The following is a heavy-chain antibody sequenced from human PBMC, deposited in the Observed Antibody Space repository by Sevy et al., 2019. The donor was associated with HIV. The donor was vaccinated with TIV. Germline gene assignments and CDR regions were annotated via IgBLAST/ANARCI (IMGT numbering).Heavy chain of an antibody. D-gene: IGHD6-13*01. Sequence: ASVKVSCKASGYTFTSYAMNWVRQAPGQGLEWMGWINTNTGNPMYAQGFTGRFVFSLDTSVSTAYLQISSLKAEDTAVYYCAREGSSSPLNPYYYYGMDVWGQGTTVTVSS. J-gene: IGHJ6*02. CDR3: AREGSSSPLNPYYYYGMDV. V-gene: IGHV7-4-1*02. CDR2: INTNTGNP. CDR1: GYTFTSYA.